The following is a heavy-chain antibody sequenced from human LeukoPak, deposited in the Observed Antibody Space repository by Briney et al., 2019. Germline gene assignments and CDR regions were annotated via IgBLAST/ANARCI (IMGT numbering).Heavy chain of an antibody. D-gene: IGHD6-19*01. Sequence: SETLSLTCTISGGSITSGSNYWGWIRQPPGKGLEWIGSIYSGGTTYYNPSLKSRITISIDTSKNQFSLRLSSVTAADTAVYYCARRRWLIQGDGGLYFDYWGQGALVTVSS. J-gene: IGHJ4*02. CDR3: ARRRWLIQGDGGLYFDY. CDR1: GGSITSGSNY. V-gene: IGHV4-39*01. CDR2: IYSGGTT.